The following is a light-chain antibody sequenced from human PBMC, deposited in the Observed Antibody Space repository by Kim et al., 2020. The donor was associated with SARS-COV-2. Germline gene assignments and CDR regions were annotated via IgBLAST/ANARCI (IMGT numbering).Light chain of an antibody. Sequence: DIQMTQSPSSLSASVGDRVTITCQASQDIRKFLNWYQQKPGKAPSLLIYDASDLKTGVPSRFSGSGSGTQFTFTISSLQPEDVATYSCQQFDTLPFTFGQGTKLEIK. CDR3: QQFDTLPFT. V-gene: IGKV1-33*01. CDR2: DAS. J-gene: IGKJ2*01. CDR1: QDIRKF.